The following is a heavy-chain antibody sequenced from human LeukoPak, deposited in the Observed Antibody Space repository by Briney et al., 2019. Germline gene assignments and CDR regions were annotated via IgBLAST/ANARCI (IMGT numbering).Heavy chain of an antibody. CDR3: ARDHLHTTPGFDP. CDR1: RGSISGYS. CDR2: IYYSGDT. J-gene: IGHJ5*02. V-gene: IGHV4-59*12. Sequence: SETLSLTCTVSRGSISGYSWSWIRQSPGGGLEWIGYIYYSGDTAYNPSLRSRVTMSVDMSKNQFSLKLSSVTAADTAVYYCARDHLHTTPGFDPWGQGTLVTVSS. D-gene: IGHD1-26*01.